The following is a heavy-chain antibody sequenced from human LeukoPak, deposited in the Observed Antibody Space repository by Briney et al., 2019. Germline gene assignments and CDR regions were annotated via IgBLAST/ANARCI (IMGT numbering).Heavy chain of an antibody. D-gene: IGHD3-22*01. Sequence: GESLRPSCAASGFTFSSYSMNWVRQAPGKGLEWVSSISSSSSYIYYADSVKGRFTISRDNAKNSLYLQMNSLRAEDTAVYYCARDGASITMIVVVISYFDYWGQGTLFAVSS. CDR1: GFTFSSYS. V-gene: IGHV3-21*01. CDR2: ISSSSSYI. J-gene: IGHJ4*02. CDR3: ARDGASITMIVVVISYFDY.